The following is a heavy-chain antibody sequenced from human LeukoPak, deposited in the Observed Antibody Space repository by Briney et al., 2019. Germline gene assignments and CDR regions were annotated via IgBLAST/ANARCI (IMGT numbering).Heavy chain of an antibody. D-gene: IGHD6-13*01. J-gene: IGHJ6*03. Sequence: SETQSLTCTVSGGSISSYYWSWIRQPAGKGLEWIGRIYTSGSTNYNPPLKSRVTMSVDTSKNQFSLKLSSVTAADTAVYYCARINSSSWYPYYYYMDVWGKGTTVTVSS. CDR3: ARINSSSWYPYYYYMDV. CDR1: GGSISSYY. V-gene: IGHV4-4*07. CDR2: IYTSGST.